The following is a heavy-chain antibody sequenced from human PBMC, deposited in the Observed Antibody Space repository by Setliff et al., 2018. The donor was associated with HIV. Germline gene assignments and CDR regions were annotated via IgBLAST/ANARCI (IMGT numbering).Heavy chain of an antibody. CDR2: IYQSGTT. CDR1: GFSISSGFF. V-gene: IGHV4-38-2*01. CDR3: ARVETTVTSRLDY. J-gene: IGHJ4*02. Sequence: PSETLSLTCAVSGFSISSGFFWGWVRQPPGKGLEWIGSIYQSGTTYYNPALKSRVTISVDTSKNQFSLRLTSVTAADRAVYFCARVETTVTSRLDYWGQGTLVTVSS. D-gene: IGHD4-17*01.